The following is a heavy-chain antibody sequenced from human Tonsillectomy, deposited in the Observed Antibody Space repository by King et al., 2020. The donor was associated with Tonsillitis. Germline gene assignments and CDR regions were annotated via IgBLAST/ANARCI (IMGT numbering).Heavy chain of an antibody. CDR1: GFTFSTYS. D-gene: IGHD6-13*01. CDR3: ARGGAYGNSWFGY. CDR2: ISSSGTYI. Sequence: VQPVESGGGLVKPGGSLRLSCAASGFTFSTYSMNWVRQAPGKGLEWVSSISSSGTYIYYADSVKGRFTISRDNAKNSLYLQMNSLRAEDTAVYYCARGGAYGNSWFGYWGQGTLVTVSS. J-gene: IGHJ4*02. V-gene: IGHV3-21*01.